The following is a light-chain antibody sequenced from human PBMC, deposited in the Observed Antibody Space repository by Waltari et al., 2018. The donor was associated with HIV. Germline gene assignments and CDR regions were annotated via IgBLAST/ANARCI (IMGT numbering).Light chain of an antibody. CDR1: QSLVYRDVSIY. V-gene: IGKV2-30*01. Sequence: DVVMTQSPLSLPVTLGQPASISCRSSQSLVYRDVSIYLNWFQQRPGQSPRRLIYKVSNRDSGVPDRFSGSGSGTDFTLKISRVEAEDIGVYYCMQGTHWPRTFGQGTKLEIK. CDR3: MQGTHWPRT. J-gene: IGKJ2*01. CDR2: KVS.